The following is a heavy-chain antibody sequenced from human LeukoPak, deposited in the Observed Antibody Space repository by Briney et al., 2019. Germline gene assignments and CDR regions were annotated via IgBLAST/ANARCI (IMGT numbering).Heavy chain of an antibody. D-gene: IGHD5-12*01. J-gene: IGHJ2*01. V-gene: IGHV3-30*18. CDR3: AKESIIREYSGYDYSPDYWYFDL. CDR2: ISYDGSNK. CDR1: GFTFSSYG. Sequence: GGSLRLSCEASGFTFSSYGMHWVRQAPGKGLEWVAVISYDGSNKYYADSVKGRFTISRDNSKNTLYLQMNSLRTEDTAVYYCAKESIIREYSGYDYSPDYWYFDLWGRGTLVTVSS.